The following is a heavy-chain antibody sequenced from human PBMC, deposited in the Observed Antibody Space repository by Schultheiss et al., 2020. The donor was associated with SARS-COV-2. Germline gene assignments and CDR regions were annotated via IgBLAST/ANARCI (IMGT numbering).Heavy chain of an antibody. V-gene: IGHV3-23*01. CDR3: AKVKGAFGDYGVDY. CDR2: ISGSSGRT. Sequence: GGSLRLSCVGSGFTFSNSGMGWVRQAPGKGLEWVSGISGSSGRTRYADPVTGRFTVSRDNSKNTLYLQMNSLRAEDTAVYYCAKVKGAFGDYGVDYWGQGTLVTVSS. J-gene: IGHJ4*02. CDR1: GFTFSNSG. D-gene: IGHD4-17*01.